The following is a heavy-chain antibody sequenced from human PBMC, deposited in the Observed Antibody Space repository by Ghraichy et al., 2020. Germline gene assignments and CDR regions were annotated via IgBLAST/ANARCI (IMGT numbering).Heavy chain of an antibody. D-gene: IGHD2-15*01. J-gene: IGHJ5*02. V-gene: IGHV1-18*01. Sequence: ASVKVSCKASGYTITSYGISWVRQAPGQGLEWMGWISVYNGNTNYAQKFQGRVTMTTDTSTSTAYMELRSLRSDDTAVYYCAREVVAGPYNWFDPWGQGTLVTVSS. CDR1: GYTITSYG. CDR3: AREVVAGPYNWFDP. CDR2: ISVYNGNT.